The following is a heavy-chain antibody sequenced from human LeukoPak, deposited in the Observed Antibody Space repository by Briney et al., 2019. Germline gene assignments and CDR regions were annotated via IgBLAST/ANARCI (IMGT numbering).Heavy chain of an antibody. Sequence: PGGSLRLSCAASGFTFSDHYMDWVRQAPGKGLEWVGRTRNKANSYTTEYAASVKGRFTISRDASENSLYLQMNSLKTEDTAVYYCATSIGDYDPYWGQGTLVTVSS. D-gene: IGHD4-17*01. V-gene: IGHV3-72*01. CDR1: GFTFSDHY. CDR2: TRNKANSYTT. CDR3: ATSIGDYDPY. J-gene: IGHJ4*02.